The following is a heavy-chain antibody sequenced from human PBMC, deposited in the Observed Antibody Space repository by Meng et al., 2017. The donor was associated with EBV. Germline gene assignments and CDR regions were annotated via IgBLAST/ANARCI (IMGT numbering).Heavy chain of an antibody. CDR2: FLPRLGAP. CDR1: GGPFRYYA. V-gene: IGHV1-69*01. J-gene: IGHJ4*02. Sequence: GHWVQPAAGGKKPGSSVKVSCKTSGGPFRYYAISWVRQAPGQGLEWLGGFLPRLGAPNYAQKFHGRVKITADESTSTHYMDLSSLRSEDTAIYYCASESGRGYTPDYWGQGTLVTVSS. CDR3: ASESGRGYTPDY. D-gene: IGHD3-10*01.